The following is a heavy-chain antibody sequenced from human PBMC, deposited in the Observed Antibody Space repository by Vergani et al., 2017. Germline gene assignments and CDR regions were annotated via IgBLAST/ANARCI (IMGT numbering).Heavy chain of an antibody. CDR1: GFTFGDYA. Sequence: EVQMVESGGGLVQPGRSLRLSCTASGFTFGDYAMSWVRQAPGKGQEWVGFIRSKAYGGTTEYAASVKGRFTISRDDSKSMAYLQRTSLKSEDTPVYYCTRDGWFGELSDYWGQGTLVTVSS. CDR3: TRDGWFGELSDY. J-gene: IGHJ4*02. V-gene: IGHV3-49*04. D-gene: IGHD3-10*01. CDR2: IRSKAYGGTT.